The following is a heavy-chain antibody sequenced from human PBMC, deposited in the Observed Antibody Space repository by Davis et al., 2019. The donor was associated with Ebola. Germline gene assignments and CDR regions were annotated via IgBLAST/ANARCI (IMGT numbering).Heavy chain of an antibody. V-gene: IGHV3-23*01. CDR1: GFTFSDYY. CDR2: IRGSGDTT. Sequence: GESLKISCAASGFTFSDYYMNWVRQAPGKGLEWVSAIRGSGDTTYYADSVKGRFTISRDNSKNTLYLQMNSLRAEDTSVYYCAKARSGWYLVDYWGQGTLVIVSS. J-gene: IGHJ4*02. CDR3: AKARSGWYLVDY. D-gene: IGHD6-19*01.